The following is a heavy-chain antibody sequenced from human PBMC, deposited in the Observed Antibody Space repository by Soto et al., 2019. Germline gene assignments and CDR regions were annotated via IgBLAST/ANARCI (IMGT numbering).Heavy chain of an antibody. CDR1: GGSISSSSYY. V-gene: IGHV4-39*01. J-gene: IGHJ4*02. CDR3: ARGPVTSGYYFDY. CDR2: IYYSGST. D-gene: IGHD3-9*01. Sequence: QLQLQESGPGLVKPSETLSLTCTVSGGSISSSSYYWGWIRQPPGKGLEWIGSIYYSGSTYYNPSLKSRVTISVDTSKNTFSLKLSSVTAADTAVYYCARGPVTSGYYFDYWGQGTLVTVSS.